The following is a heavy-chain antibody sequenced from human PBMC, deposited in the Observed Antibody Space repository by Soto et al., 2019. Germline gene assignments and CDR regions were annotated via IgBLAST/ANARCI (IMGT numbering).Heavy chain of an antibody. V-gene: IGHV3-21*01. D-gene: IGHD3-10*01. CDR3: AREYWGAITMVRGKVDV. CDR2: ISSSSSYI. J-gene: IGHJ6*04. Sequence: GGSLRLSCAASGFTFSSYSMNWVRQAPGKGLEWVSSISSSSSYIYYADSVKGRFTISRDNAKNSLYLQMNSLRAEDTAVYYCAREYWGAITMVRGKVDVWGKGTTVTVSS. CDR1: GFTFSSYS.